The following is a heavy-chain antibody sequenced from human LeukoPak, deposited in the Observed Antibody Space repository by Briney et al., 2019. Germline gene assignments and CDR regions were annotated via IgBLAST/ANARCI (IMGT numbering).Heavy chain of an antibody. J-gene: IGHJ6*02. V-gene: IGHV3-21*01. Sequence: PGGSLRLSCAASGFTFSSYAMSWVRQAPGKGLEWVSSISSSSSYIYYADSVKGRFTISRDNAKNSLYLQMNSLRAEDTAVYYCARDHPMTTAIGYGMDVWGQGTTVTVSS. CDR1: GFTFSSYA. CDR2: ISSSSSYI. D-gene: IGHD4-17*01. CDR3: ARDHPMTTAIGYGMDV.